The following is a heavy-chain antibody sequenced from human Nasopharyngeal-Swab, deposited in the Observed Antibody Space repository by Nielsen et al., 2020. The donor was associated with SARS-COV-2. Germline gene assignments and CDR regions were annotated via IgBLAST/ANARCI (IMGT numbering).Heavy chain of an antibody. CDR1: GYTFTSYY. CDR2: INPSGGST. D-gene: IGHD1-26*01. CDR3: TTVAGSYGRFDY. J-gene: IGHJ4*02. Sequence: GESLKISCKASGYTFTSYYMHWVRQAPGQGLEWMGIINPSGGSTSYAQKFQGRVTMTRDTSTSTVYMELSSLRSEDTAVYYCTTVAGSYGRFDYWGQGTLVTVSS. V-gene: IGHV1-46*03.